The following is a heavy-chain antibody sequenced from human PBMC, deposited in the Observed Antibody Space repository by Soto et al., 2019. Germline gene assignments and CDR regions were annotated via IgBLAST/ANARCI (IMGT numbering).Heavy chain of an antibody. D-gene: IGHD4-17*01. V-gene: IGHV4-4*07. Sequence: SETLSLTCSVSGGTISGYYWTWIRQPAGKGLEWIGRIYSSGNTKYNPSLQSRVTMSLDTSNNQFSLRLTSVTAADTAVYYCARGLTVASYFDYWGQGTLVTVSS. CDR1: GGTISGYY. CDR3: ARGLTVASYFDY. CDR2: IYSSGNT. J-gene: IGHJ4*02.